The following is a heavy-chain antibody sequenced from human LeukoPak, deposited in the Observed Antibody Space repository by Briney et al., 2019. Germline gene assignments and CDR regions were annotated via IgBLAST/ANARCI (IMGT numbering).Heavy chain of an antibody. CDR1: GGSISSSSYY. CDR2: IYYSGST. V-gene: IGHV4-39*07. D-gene: IGHD3-9*01. CDR3: ARDWRYDILTGPENWFDP. J-gene: IGHJ5*02. Sequence: SETLSLTCTVSGGSISSSSYYWGWIRQPPGKGLEWIGSIYYSGSTYYNPSLKSRVTISVDTSKNQFSLKLSSVTAADTAVYYCARDWRYDILTGPENWFDPWGQGTLVTVSS.